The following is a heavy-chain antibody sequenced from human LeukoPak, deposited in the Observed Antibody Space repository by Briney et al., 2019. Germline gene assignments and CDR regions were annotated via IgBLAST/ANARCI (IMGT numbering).Heavy chain of an antibody. V-gene: IGHV3-73*01. D-gene: IGHD4-11*01. CDR2: IRSKANSYAT. J-gene: IGHJ6*03. CDR1: GFTFSGSA. CDR3: TSPLPTVISQRGYYYYMDV. Sequence: GGSLRLSCAASGFTFSGSAMHWVRQASGKGLEWVGRIRSKANSYATAYAASVKGRFTISRDDSKNTAYLQMNSLKTEDTAVYYCTSPLPTVISQRGYYYYMDVWGKGTTVTVSS.